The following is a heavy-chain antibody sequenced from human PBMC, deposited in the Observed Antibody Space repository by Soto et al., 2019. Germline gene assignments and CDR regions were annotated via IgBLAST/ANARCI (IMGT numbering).Heavy chain of an antibody. V-gene: IGHV3-30*04. J-gene: IGHJ5*02. D-gene: IGHD6-13*01. Sequence: GSLRLSCAASGFNFKSYAIHWVRQAPGKGLEWVAVISYDGSLEYYADSVKGRFTISRDNSKNTVYLQINSLRGEDTAVYYCARAAYSSSWNWFDPWGQGILVTVSS. CDR1: GFNFKSYA. CDR3: ARAAYSSSWNWFDP. CDR2: ISYDGSLE.